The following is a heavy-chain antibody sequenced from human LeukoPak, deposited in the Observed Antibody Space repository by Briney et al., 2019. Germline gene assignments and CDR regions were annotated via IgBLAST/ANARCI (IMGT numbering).Heavy chain of an antibody. CDR2: TSYDGSDT. D-gene: IGHD6-19*01. CDR1: GSTFSSYG. V-gene: IGHV3-30*18. CDR3: AKDRWIRRISLAGQDY. J-gene: IGHJ4*02. Sequence: PGGSLRLSCATSGSTFSSYGMHWVRQAPGKGLEWVAVTSYDGSDTYYADSVKGRFTISRDNSKNTLYLQINSLRAEDTAVYYCAKDRWIRRISLAGQDYWGQGTLVTVSS.